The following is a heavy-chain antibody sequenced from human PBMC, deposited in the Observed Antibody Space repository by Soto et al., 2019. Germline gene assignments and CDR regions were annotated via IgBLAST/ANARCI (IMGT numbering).Heavy chain of an antibody. CDR3: ARKYAGSSWFDP. CDR2: INPNSGGT. V-gene: IGHV1-2*02. CDR1: GYTFTGYY. J-gene: IGHJ5*02. Sequence: QVQLVQSGAEVKKPGASVKVSCKASGYTFTGYYMHWVRQAPGQGLEWMGWINPNSGGTNYAQKFQGRVTMTTDTSTRTAYMELRSLRSDDTAVYYCARKYAGSSWFDPWGQGTLVTVSS. D-gene: IGHD6-6*01.